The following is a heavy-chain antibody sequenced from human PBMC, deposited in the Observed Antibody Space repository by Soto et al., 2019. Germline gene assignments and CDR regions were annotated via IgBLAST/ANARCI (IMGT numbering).Heavy chain of an antibody. J-gene: IGHJ3*02. D-gene: IGHD3-3*02. CDR1: GYTFSAYT. CDR3: ARDTETLGPRANDALDI. V-gene: IGHV1-3*04. CDR2: INTGSGNT. Sequence: QAQLVQSGAEMKKPGASVKVSCKAAGYTFSAYTMNWVGQAPGQSLDWMGWINTGSGNTKYSQNFQGRVSITRDTSASTVYMELTGLKSEDTAVYYCARDTETLGPRANDALDIWGQGTMVTVSS.